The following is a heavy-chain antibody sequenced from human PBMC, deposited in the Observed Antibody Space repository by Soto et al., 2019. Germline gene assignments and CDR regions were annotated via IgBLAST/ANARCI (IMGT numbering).Heavy chain of an antibody. CDR3: VRGPARGPNAYHYGMDV. CDR2: IRDKANSHTT. D-gene: IGHD2-8*01. Sequence: PGGSLRLSCAASGFTFSDHYMDWVRQAPGKGLEWVGRIRDKANSHTTEYAASVKNRFTISRDDSKNSLYLQMNSLKTEDTAVYYCVRGPARGPNAYHYGMDVWGQGTTVTVSS. CDR1: GFTFSDHY. V-gene: IGHV3-72*01. J-gene: IGHJ6*02.